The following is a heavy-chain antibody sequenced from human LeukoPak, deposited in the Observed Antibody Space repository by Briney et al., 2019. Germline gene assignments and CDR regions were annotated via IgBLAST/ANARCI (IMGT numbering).Heavy chain of an antibody. CDR1: GLTFSFYW. D-gene: IGHD6-19*01. CDR2: IKEDGSIQ. CDR3: ARDVWTGVAVSDY. V-gene: IGHV3-7*01. J-gene: IGHJ4*02. Sequence: GGSLRLSSLASGLTFSFYWMTWVPQAPGKGLGGLANIKEDGSIQYYLDSVRGRSTISRDNANTSVYLQLNSLRADDTAVYYCARDVWTGVAVSDYWGQGTLVTVSS.